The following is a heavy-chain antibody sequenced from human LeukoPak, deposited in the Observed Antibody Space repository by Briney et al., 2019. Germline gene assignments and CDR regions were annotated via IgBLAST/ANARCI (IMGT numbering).Heavy chain of an antibody. J-gene: IGHJ2*01. CDR2: LLHSGST. CDR1: GASISDYY. D-gene: IGHD1-14*01. V-gene: IGHV4-4*09. Sequence: SETLSLTCNVSGASISDYYWSWVRQSPEKGLEWIASLLHSGSTHYNPSLRSRVAISGDTSNNQFSLKLTSVTTADTAVYFCARTGRRGYFDFWGRGTLVTVSS. CDR3: ARTGRRGYFDF.